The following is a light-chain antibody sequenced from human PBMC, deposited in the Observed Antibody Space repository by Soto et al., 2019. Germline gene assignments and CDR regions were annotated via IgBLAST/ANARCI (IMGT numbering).Light chain of an antibody. CDR1: SSDVGSYDR. V-gene: IGLV2-18*02. Sequence: QSVLTQPPSVSASPGQSVTISCTGTSSDVGSYDRVSWYQQPPGTAPKLMIYEVSNRPSGVPDRFSGSKSGNTASLTISGLQAADEADYFCSSYTTSSAFVVFGGGTKLTVL. J-gene: IGLJ2*01. CDR3: SSYTTSSAFVV. CDR2: EVS.